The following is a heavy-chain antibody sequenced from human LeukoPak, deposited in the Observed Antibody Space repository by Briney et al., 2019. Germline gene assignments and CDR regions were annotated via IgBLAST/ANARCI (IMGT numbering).Heavy chain of an antibody. CDR1: GYSFTSYW. J-gene: IGHJ4*02. CDR3: ARQGILTGYSIGPPNPFDY. CDR2: IYPGDSDT. Sequence: GESLKISCKGSGYSFTSYWIGWVRQMPGKGLEWMGIIYPGDSDTRYSPSFQGQVTISADKSISTAYLQWSSLKASDTAMYYCARQGILTGYSIGPPNPFDYWGQGTLVTVSS. V-gene: IGHV5-51*01. D-gene: IGHD3-9*01.